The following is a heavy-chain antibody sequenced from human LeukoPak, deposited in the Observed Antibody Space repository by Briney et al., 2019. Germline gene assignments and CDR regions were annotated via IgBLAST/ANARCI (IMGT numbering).Heavy chain of an antibody. V-gene: IGHV4-59*12. CDR1: GGSISHYF. CDR3: ARGRLYDSSGYPPYYYYYGMDV. D-gene: IGHD3-22*01. J-gene: IGHJ6*02. Sequence: SETLSLTCTVSGGSISHYFWSWIRQPPGKALEWIGYIYYSGSTNYNPSLKSRVTISVDTSKNQFSLKLSSVTAADTAVYYCARGRLYDSSGYPPYYYYYGMDVWGQGTTVTVSS. CDR2: IYYSGST.